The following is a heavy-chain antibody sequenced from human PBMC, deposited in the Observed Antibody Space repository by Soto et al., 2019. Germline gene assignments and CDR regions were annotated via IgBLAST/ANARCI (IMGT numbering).Heavy chain of an antibody. V-gene: IGHV4-31*03. CDR1: GGSISSGGYY. D-gene: IGHD5-18*01. CDR2: IYYSGST. CDR3: VRTPYKNSYGLRTPYYFDS. J-gene: IGHJ4*02. Sequence: QVRLQESGPGLVKPSQTLSLTCTVSGGSISSGGYYWSWIRQPPGKGLAWIGYIYYSGSTYQNPSLKSRLTVSVDTSKNQFSLKLSSVTAADTAVYYCVRTPYKNSYGLRTPYYFDSWGQGTLVTVSS.